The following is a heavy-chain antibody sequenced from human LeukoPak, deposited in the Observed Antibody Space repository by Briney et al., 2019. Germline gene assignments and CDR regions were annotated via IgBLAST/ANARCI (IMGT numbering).Heavy chain of an antibody. V-gene: IGHV1-18*01. CDR1: GYTFTSYG. Sequence: VASVKVSCKASGYTFTSYGISWVRQAPGQGLEWMGWISAYNDNTNYAQKLQGRVTMTTDTSTSTAYMELRSLRSDDTAVYYCARDRGNYYDSSGPAYVYWGQGTLVTVSS. CDR2: ISAYNDNT. CDR3: ARDRGNYYDSSGPAYVY. J-gene: IGHJ4*02. D-gene: IGHD3-22*01.